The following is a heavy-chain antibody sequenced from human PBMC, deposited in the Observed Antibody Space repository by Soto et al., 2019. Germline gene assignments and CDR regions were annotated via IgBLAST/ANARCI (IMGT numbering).Heavy chain of an antibody. Sequence: GESLKISCAASGFTFSSYWMSWVRQAPGKGLEWVANIKQDGSEKYYVDSVKGRFTISRDNAKNSLYLQMNSLRAEDTAVYYCARDRGVGDDAFDIWGQGTMVTVSS. J-gene: IGHJ3*02. D-gene: IGHD3-16*01. V-gene: IGHV3-7*03. CDR2: IKQDGSEK. CDR3: ARDRGVGDDAFDI. CDR1: GFTFSSYW.